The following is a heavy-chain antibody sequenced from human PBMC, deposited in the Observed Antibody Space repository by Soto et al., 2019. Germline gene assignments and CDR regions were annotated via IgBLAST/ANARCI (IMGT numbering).Heavy chain of an antibody. V-gene: IGHV4-39*01. D-gene: IGHD2-15*01. CDR2: MFYSGLT. J-gene: IGHJ6*02. CDR3: APLSVSLSGPYGIHV. CDR1: GYSVRSSDYY. Sequence: SETRSVTCMASGYSVRSSDYYWAWIRQPPGKGLEWLGSMFYSGLTYYNPSLKSRVTLSVDTSKNQFSVRLNSVTAADTAVYYCAPLSVSLSGPYGIHVWGQGTTVTVSS.